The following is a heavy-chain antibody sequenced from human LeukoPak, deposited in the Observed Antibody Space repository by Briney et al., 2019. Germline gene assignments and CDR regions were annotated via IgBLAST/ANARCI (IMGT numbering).Heavy chain of an antibody. V-gene: IGHV1-8*01. CDR1: GYTFTSYD. Sequence: ASVKVSCKASGYTFTSYDINWVRQATGQGLEWMGWMNPNSGNTGYAQKFQGRVTMTRNTSISTAYMELSSLRSEDTAVYYCAKAPMGTRHHSFDYWGQGTLVTVSS. CDR3: AKAPMGTRHHSFDY. D-gene: IGHD1-1*01. CDR2: MNPNSGNT. J-gene: IGHJ4*02.